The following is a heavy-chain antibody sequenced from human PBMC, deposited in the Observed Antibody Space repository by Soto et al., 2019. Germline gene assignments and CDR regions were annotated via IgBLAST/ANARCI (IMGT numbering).Heavy chain of an antibody. D-gene: IGHD5-18*01. CDR2: IWYDGSNK. V-gene: IGHV3-33*01. CDR1: GFTFSSYG. J-gene: IGHJ4*02. CDR3: ARARGDTAMVSRD. Sequence: QVQLVESGGGVVQPGRSLRLSCAASGFTFSSYGMHWVRQAPGKGLEWVAVIWYDGSNKYYADSVKGRFTISRDNSKNTLYLQMNSLRAEDTAVYYCARARGDTAMVSRDWGQGTLVTVSS.